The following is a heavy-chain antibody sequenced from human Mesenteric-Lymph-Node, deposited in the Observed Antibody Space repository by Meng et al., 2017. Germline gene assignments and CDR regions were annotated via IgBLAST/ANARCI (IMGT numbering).Heavy chain of an antibody. J-gene: IGHJ4*02. CDR3: ARSNSPTNDY. Sequence: GESLKISCAASGFTFSPYWMYWVRQAPGKGLVWVSRINGDGSSTTYADSVEGRFTISRDNAKNTLYLQLNSLRAEDTAVYYCARSNSPTNDYWGQGTLVTVSS. D-gene: IGHD4-23*01. CDR2: INGDGSST. CDR1: GFTFSPYW. V-gene: IGHV3-74*01.